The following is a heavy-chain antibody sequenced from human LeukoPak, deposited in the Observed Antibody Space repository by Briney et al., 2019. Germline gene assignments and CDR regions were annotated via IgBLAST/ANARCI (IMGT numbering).Heavy chain of an antibody. CDR1: GYTFTSYG. Sequence: ASLKVSCKASGYTFTSYGICWVRQAHGQGLEWMGWISAYNGNTNYAQKIQGRVTMTTDTSTSTAYMELRRLRSDDTAVYYCARARGGQECLVLNRFDPWGQGTLVTVYS. CDR3: ARARGGQECLVLNRFDP. V-gene: IGHV1-18*01. D-gene: IGHD6-19*01. J-gene: IGHJ5*02. CDR2: ISAYNGNT.